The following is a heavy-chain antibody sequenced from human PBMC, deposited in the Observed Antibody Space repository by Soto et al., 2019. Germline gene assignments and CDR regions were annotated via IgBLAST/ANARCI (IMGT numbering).Heavy chain of an antibody. D-gene: IGHD1-26*01. V-gene: IGHV1-69*13. Sequence: GASVKVSCKASGGTFSSYAISWVRQAPGQGLEWMGGIIPIFGTANYAQKFQGRVTITADESTSTAYMELSSLRSEDTAVYYCARDFSSAHSGSYYMGYWGQRTMVTVS. CDR1: GGTFSSYA. CDR3: ARDFSSAHSGSYYMGY. J-gene: IGHJ4*02. CDR2: IIPIFGTA.